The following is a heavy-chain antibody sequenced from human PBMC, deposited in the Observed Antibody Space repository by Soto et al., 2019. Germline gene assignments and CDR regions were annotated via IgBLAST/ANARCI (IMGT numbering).Heavy chain of an antibody. CDR2: TYYRSKWEN. Sequence: SQTLSLTCAISGDSVSTNSATWDWIRQSPSRGLEWLGRTYYRSKWENDYAVSVKGRISIIPDTTNNRLSLQLNSVSPDDTAVYYCARLIGNSWLDSWGQETLVTVSS. V-gene: IGHV6-1*01. CDR3: ARLIGNSWLDS. J-gene: IGHJ5*01. CDR1: GDSVSTNSAT.